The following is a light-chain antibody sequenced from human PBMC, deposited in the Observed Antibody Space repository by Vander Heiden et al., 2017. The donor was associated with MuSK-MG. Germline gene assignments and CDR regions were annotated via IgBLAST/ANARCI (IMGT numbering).Light chain of an antibody. CDR3: HQDDSTPYT. CDR1: QSVLYSSNNKNY. Sequence: DIVMTQSPGSLAVSLGERATINCKSSQSVLYSSNNKNYLAWYQQKPGQPPKLLIYWASTRESGVPDRFSGSGSGTDFTLTISSLQAEDVAVYYCHQDDSTPYTFGQGTKLEIK. V-gene: IGKV4-1*01. J-gene: IGKJ2*01. CDR2: WAS.